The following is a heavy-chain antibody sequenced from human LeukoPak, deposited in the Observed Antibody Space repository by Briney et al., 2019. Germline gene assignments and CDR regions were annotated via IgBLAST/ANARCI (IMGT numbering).Heavy chain of an antibody. CDR1: GGSISSYY. V-gene: IGHV4-59*08. CDR2: IYYSGST. CDR3: ARQGRGQSGSYDY. J-gene: IGHJ4*02. D-gene: IGHD1-26*01. Sequence: SETLSLTCTVSGGSISSYYWSWIRQPPGKGLEWIGYIYYSGSTNYNPSLKRRVTISVDTSKNQFSLKLSSVTAADTAVYYCARQGRGQSGSYDYWGQGTLVTVSS.